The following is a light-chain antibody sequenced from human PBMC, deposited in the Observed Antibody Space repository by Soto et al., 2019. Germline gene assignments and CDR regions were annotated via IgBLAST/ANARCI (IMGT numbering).Light chain of an antibody. CDR2: AAS. CDR3: LLDLRYFWA. V-gene: IGKV1-6*01. J-gene: IGKJ1*01. Sequence: AIQLTQSPSSLYASVGDRVTITCRASQAIRTALGWYQQKPGKVPKLLIYAASILQSGVPSRFSGSGSGTDFTLTISSLQPEDFDPYYCLLDLRYFWAFGQGTKVDIK. CDR1: QAIRTA.